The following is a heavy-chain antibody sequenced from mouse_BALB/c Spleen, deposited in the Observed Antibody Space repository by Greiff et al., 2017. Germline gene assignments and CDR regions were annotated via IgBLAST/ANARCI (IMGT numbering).Heavy chain of an antibody. J-gene: IGHJ3*01. CDR2: IWSGGST. CDR3: ARERYGNLFAY. D-gene: IGHD2-10*02. Sequence: QVQLQQSGPGLVQPSQSLSITCTVSGFSLTSYGVHWVRQSPGKGLEWLGVIWSGGSTDYNAAFISRLSISKDNSKSQVFLKMYSLQTDDTAMYYCARERYGNLFAYWGQGTLVTVSA. V-gene: IGHV2-4-1*01. CDR1: GFSLTSYG.